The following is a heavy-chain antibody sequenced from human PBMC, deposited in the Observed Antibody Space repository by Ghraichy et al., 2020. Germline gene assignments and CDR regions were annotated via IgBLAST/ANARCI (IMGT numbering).Heavy chain of an antibody. D-gene: IGHD6-6*01. CDR1: GLSVSIAEMT. CDR2: IFPNDDK. Sequence: GPTLVKPTETLTLTCTVSGLSVSIAEMTVSWIRQPPGKALEWLAHIFPNDDKSYRTSLKSRLTISKDTSKSQVVLTMTNMAPVDTGTYYCAREYSSSSWNYYYFYMDVWGTGTTVTVSS. J-gene: IGHJ6*03. V-gene: IGHV2-26*01. CDR3: AREYSSSSWNYYYFYMDV.